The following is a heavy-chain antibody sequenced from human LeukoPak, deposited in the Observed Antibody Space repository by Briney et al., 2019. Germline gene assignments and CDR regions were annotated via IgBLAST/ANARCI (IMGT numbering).Heavy chain of an antibody. V-gene: IGHV3-23*01. CDR2: ISGSGGST. CDR1: GFTFSSYS. J-gene: IGHJ4*02. CDR3: ASHHVDRLQLPYFDY. D-gene: IGHD5-24*01. Sequence: PGGSLRLSCAASGFTFSSYSMNWVRQAPGKGLEWVSAISGSGGSTYYADSVKGRFTISRDNSKNTLYLQMNSLRAEDTAAYYCASHHVDRLQLPYFDYWGQGTLVTVSS.